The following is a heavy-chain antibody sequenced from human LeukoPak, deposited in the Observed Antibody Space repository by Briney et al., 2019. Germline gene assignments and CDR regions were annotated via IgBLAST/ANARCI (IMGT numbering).Heavy chain of an antibody. CDR3: ASETDYSHPNWFDP. J-gene: IGHJ5*02. Sequence: PSETLSLTCAVSGGSISSGGYSWSWIRQPPGKGLEWIGYIYHSGSTYYNPSLKSRVTISVDRSKNQFSLKLSSVTAADTALYYCASETDYSHPNWFDPWGQGILVTVSS. V-gene: IGHV4-30-2*01. CDR1: GGSISSGGYS. D-gene: IGHD4-11*01. CDR2: IYHSGST.